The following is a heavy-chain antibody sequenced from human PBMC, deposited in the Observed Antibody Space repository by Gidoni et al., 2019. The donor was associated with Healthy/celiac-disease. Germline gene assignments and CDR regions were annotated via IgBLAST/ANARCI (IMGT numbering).Heavy chain of an antibody. J-gene: IGHJ4*02. CDR2: IFVCSGKP. Sequence: QMQLVQSGPEVKKPGTSVKVSCKASGFTFTSSAVQLVRQARGQRLEWVGWIFVCSGKPNYAQKFQERVTITRDISTSTAYMELSSLGSEDTAVYYCAAVCSSTSCPTGGQGTLVTVSS. D-gene: IGHD2-2*01. CDR3: AAVCSSTSCPT. V-gene: IGHV1-58*01. CDR1: GFTFTSSA.